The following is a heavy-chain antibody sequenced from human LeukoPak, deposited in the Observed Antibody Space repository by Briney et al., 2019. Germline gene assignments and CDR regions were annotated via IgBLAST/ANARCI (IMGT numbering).Heavy chain of an antibody. CDR3: ARIVAAAGSYYFDY. V-gene: IGHV2-70*11. CDR2: IDWDDDK. J-gene: IGHJ4*02. D-gene: IGHD6-13*01. Sequence: SGPALVKPTQTLTLTCTFSGFSLSTSGTCVSWIRQPPGKALEWLARIDWDDDKYYSTSLKTRLTISKDTSKNQVVLTMTNMDPVDTATYYCARIVAAAGSYYFDYWGQGTLVTVSS. CDR1: GFSLSTSGTC.